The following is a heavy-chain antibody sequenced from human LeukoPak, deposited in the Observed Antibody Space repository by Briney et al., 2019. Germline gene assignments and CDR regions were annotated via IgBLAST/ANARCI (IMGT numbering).Heavy chain of an antibody. CDR1: GYTFTSYA. CDR2: INAGNGNT. V-gene: IGHV1-3*01. CDR3: ARLLRSSGYYLASRENWFDP. D-gene: IGHD3-22*01. Sequence: ASVKVSCKASGYTFTSYAMHWVRQAPGQRLEWMGWINAGNGNTKYSQKFQGRVTITADESTSTAYMELSSLRSEDTAVYYCARLLRSSGYYLASRENWFDPWGQGTLVTVSS. J-gene: IGHJ5*02.